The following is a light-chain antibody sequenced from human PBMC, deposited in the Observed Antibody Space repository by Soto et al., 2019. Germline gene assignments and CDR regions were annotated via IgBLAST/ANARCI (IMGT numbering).Light chain of an antibody. V-gene: IGKV1-5*03. CDR3: QQYSSYYPT. Sequence: DIQMTQSPSTLSASVGDRVTITCRASQTVSSWLAWYQQKPGKAPKLLIYKASSLESGVPSRFGGSGSGTEFTLTISSLQPDDFATYYCQQYSSYYPTFGQGTKVDIK. J-gene: IGKJ1*01. CDR1: QTVSSW. CDR2: KAS.